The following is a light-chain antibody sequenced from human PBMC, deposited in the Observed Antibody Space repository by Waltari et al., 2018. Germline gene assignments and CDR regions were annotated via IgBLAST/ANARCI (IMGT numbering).Light chain of an antibody. CDR1: TTDAGGYTS. J-gene: IGLJ3*02. Sequence: SALAQPAPVPVSPGHSITLPCTVATTDAGGYTSVPWYQQRPGKAPKLLIFDVSNRPSGVSNRFSGSKSGNTASLTISGLQAEDEAAYYCGSYTGSTTWVFGGGTKLTVL. CDR3: GSYTGSTTWV. CDR2: DVS. V-gene: IGLV2-14*01.